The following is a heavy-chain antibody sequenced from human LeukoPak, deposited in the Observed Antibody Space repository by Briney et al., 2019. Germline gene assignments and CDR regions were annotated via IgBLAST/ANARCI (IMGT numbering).Heavy chain of an antibody. Sequence: PSETLSLTCTVSTGSIGSSSHYWGWIRQPPGKGLESIGSIYYTGSTYYNPSLKSRVTMSVDTSKNQFSLNLNSVTAADTAVYYCARHGNWAPIDYWGQGILVTVSS. D-gene: IGHD2/OR15-2a*01. CDR3: ARHGNWAPIDY. CDR1: TGSIGSSSHY. J-gene: IGHJ4*02. V-gene: IGHV4-39*01. CDR2: IYYTGST.